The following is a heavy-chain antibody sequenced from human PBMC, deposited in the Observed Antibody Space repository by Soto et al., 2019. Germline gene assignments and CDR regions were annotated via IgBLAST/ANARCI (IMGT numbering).Heavy chain of an antibody. CDR3: AKYIYRSSYGFDV. CDR2: MSNDGDRI. Sequence: GGSLRLSCVASGFIFSNYGMTWVRQAPGKGLEWVSGMSNDGDRIYYADSVRGRFTISRDNSKNTLYLEMDSLRAEDTAIYYCAKYIYRSSYGFDVWGQGTVVTVSS. D-gene: IGHD6-19*01. J-gene: IGHJ3*01. V-gene: IGHV3-23*01. CDR1: GFIFSNYG.